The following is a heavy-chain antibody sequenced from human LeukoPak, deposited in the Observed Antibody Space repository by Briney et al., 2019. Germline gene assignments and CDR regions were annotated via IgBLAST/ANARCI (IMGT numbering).Heavy chain of an antibody. CDR3: ARDKYYDSSGDYFDY. V-gene: IGHV3-21*01. CDR1: GFTFSSYS. Sequence: PGGSLRLSCAASGFTFSSYSMNWVRQAPGKGLEWVSSISSSSSYIYYADSVKGRFTISRDNAKNSLYLQMNSLRAEDTAVYYCARDKYYDSSGDYFDYWGQGTLVAVSS. D-gene: IGHD3-22*01. CDR2: ISSSSSYI. J-gene: IGHJ4*02.